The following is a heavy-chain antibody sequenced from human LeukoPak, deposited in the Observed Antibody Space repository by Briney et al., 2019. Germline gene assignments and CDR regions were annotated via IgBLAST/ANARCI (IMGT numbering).Heavy chain of an antibody. V-gene: IGHV4-59*01. D-gene: IGHD3-16*01. CDR3: AIHPLTFGVLFALDY. CDR1: GCSISRYY. J-gene: IGHJ4*02. Sequence: SETLSLTYTVSGCSISRYYRSWIRQPPGKGLEWIGYIYYSGSTNYNPSLKSRVTMSVDTSENQLSLTLISVTAADTAVYYCAIHPLTFGVLFALDYWVEGTLVTVSS. CDR2: IYYSGST.